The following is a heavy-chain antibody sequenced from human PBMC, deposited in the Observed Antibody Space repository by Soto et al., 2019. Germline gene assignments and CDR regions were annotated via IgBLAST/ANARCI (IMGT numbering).Heavy chain of an antibody. CDR1: GGSISSSSYY. CDR3: ARWGSGWSDDFDY. Sequence: QLQLQESGPGLVKPSETLSLTCTVSGGSISSSSYYWGWIRQPPGKGLEWIGGIYYSGSTYYNPSLKSRVTIPVATSKNHFSLELSSVTAADTAVYYCARWGSGWSDDFDYWGQGTLVTVSS. D-gene: IGHD6-19*01. CDR2: IYYSGST. J-gene: IGHJ4*02. V-gene: IGHV4-39*02.